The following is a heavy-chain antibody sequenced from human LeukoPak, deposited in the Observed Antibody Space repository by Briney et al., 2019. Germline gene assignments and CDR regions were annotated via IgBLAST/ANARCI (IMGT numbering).Heavy chain of an antibody. CDR1: GGSFSGYY. CDR2: INHSGST. Sequence: SETLSLTCAVYGGSFSGYYWSWIRQPPGKGLEWIGEINHSGSTNYNPSLKSRVTISVDTSKNQFSLKLSSVTAADTAVYYCASGNPRSGSYAYWGQGNLVTASS. J-gene: IGHJ4*02. V-gene: IGHV4-34*01. D-gene: IGHD3-10*01. CDR3: ASGNPRSGSYAY.